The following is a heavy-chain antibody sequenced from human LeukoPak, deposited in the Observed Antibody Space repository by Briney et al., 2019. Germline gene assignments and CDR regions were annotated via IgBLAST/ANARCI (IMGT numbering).Heavy chain of an antibody. CDR1: GFTFSSYA. CDR3: ARDRRNTGSFFDS. CDR2: ISSSSAI. J-gene: IGHJ4*02. Sequence: GGSLRLSCAASGFTFSSYAMSWVRQAPGKGLEWVSYISSSSAIYYADSVKGRFTISRDNAKNSLYLQMNNLRAEDTAVYSCARDRRNTGSFFDSWGQGSLVTVSS. D-gene: IGHD1-26*01. V-gene: IGHV3-48*01.